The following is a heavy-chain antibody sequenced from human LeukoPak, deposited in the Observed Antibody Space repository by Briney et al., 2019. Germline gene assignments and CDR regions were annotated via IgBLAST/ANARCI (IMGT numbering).Heavy chain of an antibody. D-gene: IGHD5-18*01. J-gene: IGHJ4*02. CDR3: AKDVDTAMVTALKN. V-gene: IGHV3-30*02. CDR2: IRYDGSNK. Sequence: PGGSLRLSCAASGFTFSSYGMHWVRQAPGKGLEWVAFIRYDGSNKYYADSVKGRFTISRDNSKNTLYLQMNSLRAEDTAVYYCAKDVDTAMVTALKNWGQGTLVIVSS. CDR1: GFTFSSYG.